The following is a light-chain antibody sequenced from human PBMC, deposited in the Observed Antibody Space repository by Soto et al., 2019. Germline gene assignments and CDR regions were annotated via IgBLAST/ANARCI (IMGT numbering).Light chain of an antibody. CDR3: SSDTSSSTLYV. J-gene: IGLJ1*01. V-gene: IGLV2-14*01. Sequence: QSVLTQPASVSGAPGQSITISCTGNSSDVGAYNYVSWYQQHPGKAPKLMICDVSNRPSGVSNRFSGSKSGNTASLTISGLQAEDEADYYCSSDTSSSTLYVFGTGTKVTVL. CDR2: DVS. CDR1: SSDVGAYNY.